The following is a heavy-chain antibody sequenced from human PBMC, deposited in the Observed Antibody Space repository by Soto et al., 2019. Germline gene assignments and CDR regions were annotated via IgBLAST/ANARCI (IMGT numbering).Heavy chain of an antibody. V-gene: IGHV6-1*01. D-gene: IGHD5-12*01. CDR1: GNSVSSNSAA. CDR2: TYYRSKWYT. Sequence: SQTLSLTCAISGNSVSSNSAAWHWIRQSPSRGLEWLGRTYYRSKWYTDYAESVKTRITISPDISKNQFSLQLNSVTPEDTAVYYCARELRGYDSLLWGPRADYYYYYMDVWGKGTTVTVSS. CDR3: ARELRGYDSLLWGPRADYYYYYMDV. J-gene: IGHJ6*03.